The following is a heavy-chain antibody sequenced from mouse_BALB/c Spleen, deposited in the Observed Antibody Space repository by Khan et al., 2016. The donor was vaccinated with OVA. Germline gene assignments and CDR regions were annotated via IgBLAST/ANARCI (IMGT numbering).Heavy chain of an antibody. D-gene: IGHD1-2*01. Sequence: QVQLKQPGAELARPGALVKLSCIALGYTFTDYHINWVKQRTGQGLEWIGEISPGSGDIYYNERLKGKATLTADKSSSTAYMQLSSLTSVASAVYFCARRNYFGYTFAYWDRRTLVAVSA. CDR2: ISPGSGDI. V-gene: IGHV1-77*01. J-gene: IGHJ3*01. CDR3: ARRNYFGYTFAY. CDR1: GYTFTDYH.